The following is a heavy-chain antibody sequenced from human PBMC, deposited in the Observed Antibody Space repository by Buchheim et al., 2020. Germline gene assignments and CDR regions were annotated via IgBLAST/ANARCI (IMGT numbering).Heavy chain of an antibody. J-gene: IGHJ6*02. CDR3: ATAFGGEVGAPSYYGLDV. Sequence: VQLVESGGDVVQPARSLRLSCAASGFSFRNYVMHWVRQAPGKGLEWVAVLSYDGSTEYTADSVKGRFTIFRDNSKSTLYLQMNSLRVEDTAIYYCATAFGGEVGAPSYYGLDVWGQGTT. D-gene: IGHD1-26*01. CDR2: LSYDGSTE. CDR1: GFSFRNYV. V-gene: IGHV3-30*04.